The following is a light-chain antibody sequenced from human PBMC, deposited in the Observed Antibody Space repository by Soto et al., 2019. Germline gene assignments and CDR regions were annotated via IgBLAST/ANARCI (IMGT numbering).Light chain of an antibody. CDR3: SSYTSSNTLEGV. Sequence: QSALTQPASVSGSPGQSITISCTGTSSDVGGYNYVSWYQQHPGKAPKLMIYEVSNRPSGVSNRFSGSKSGNRASLTISGLQAEDEADYYCSSYTSSNTLEGVFGGGTKVTVL. CDR2: EVS. J-gene: IGLJ2*01. V-gene: IGLV2-14*01. CDR1: SSDVGGYNY.